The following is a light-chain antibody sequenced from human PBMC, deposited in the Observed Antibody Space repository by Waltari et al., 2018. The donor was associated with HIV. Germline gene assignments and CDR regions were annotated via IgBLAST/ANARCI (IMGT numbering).Light chain of an antibody. CDR1: KLGDQY. J-gene: IGLJ3*02. V-gene: IGLV3-1*01. CDR2: EDT. CDR3: QAWDTSVWV. Sequence: SYELTQSPSLSVSPGQTASITCSGDKLGDQYACWYQQKPGQSPVLFIYEDTKRPSGIPVRFAGSSSGNTATLTIRGTQAVDAADYYCQAWDTSVWVFGGGTKLTVL.